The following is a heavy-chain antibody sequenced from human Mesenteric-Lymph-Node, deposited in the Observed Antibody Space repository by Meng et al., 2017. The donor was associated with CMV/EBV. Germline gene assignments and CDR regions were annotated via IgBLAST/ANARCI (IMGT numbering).Heavy chain of an antibody. CDR1: GGSISSYY. Sequence: GSLRLSCTVSGGSISSYYWSWIRQPPGKGLEWIGYIYYSGSTNYNPSLKSRVTISVDTSKNQFSLKLASVTAADTAVYFCARTSSPAEYFQHWGQGNVVTVSS. J-gene: IGHJ1*01. V-gene: IGHV4-59*12. D-gene: IGHD2-2*01. CDR3: ARTSSPAEYFQH. CDR2: IYYSGST.